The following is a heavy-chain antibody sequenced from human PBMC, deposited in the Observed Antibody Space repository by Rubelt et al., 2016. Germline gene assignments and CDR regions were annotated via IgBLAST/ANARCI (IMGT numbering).Heavy chain of an antibody. V-gene: IGHV4-59*01. CDR3: ARVSMMGGKVDY. J-gene: IGHJ4*02. D-gene: IGHD1-26*01. CDR1: GGSISSYY. Sequence: QVQLQESGPGLVKPSETLSLTCTVSGGSISSYYWSWIRQPPGKRLEWIGYIYHSGSTNYSPSLKGRITMSVDTSKNQVSLKLSSLTAADTAAYYCARVSMMGGKVDYWGQGTLVTVSS. CDR2: IYHSGST.